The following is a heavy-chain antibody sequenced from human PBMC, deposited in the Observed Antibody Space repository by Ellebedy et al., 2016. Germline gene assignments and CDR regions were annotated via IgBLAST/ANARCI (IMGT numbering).Heavy chain of an antibody. V-gene: IGHV1-69*04. Sequence: ASVKVSCKASGGTFSSYAISWVRQAPGQGLEWMGRIIPILGIANYAQKFQGRVTITADKSTSTAYMELSSLRSEDTAVYYCAAGPSPMIVVVMSFDYWGQGTLVTVSS. CDR1: GGTFSSYA. D-gene: IGHD3-22*01. J-gene: IGHJ4*02. CDR2: IIPILGIA. CDR3: AAGPSPMIVVVMSFDY.